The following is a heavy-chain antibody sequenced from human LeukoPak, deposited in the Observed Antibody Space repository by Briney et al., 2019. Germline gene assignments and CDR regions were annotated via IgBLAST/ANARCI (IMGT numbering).Heavy chain of an antibody. V-gene: IGHV4-4*07. D-gene: IGHD6-19*01. CDR1: GGSISNYY. CDR2: IYTSGST. CDR3: ARDLGIAVAGPFDY. J-gene: IGHJ4*02. Sequence: PSETLSLTCTVSGGSISNYYWSWIRQPAGKGLEWIGRIYTSGSTNYNPSLKSRVTMSVDTSKNQFSLKLGSVTAADTAVYYCARDLGIAVAGPFDYWGQGTLVTVSS.